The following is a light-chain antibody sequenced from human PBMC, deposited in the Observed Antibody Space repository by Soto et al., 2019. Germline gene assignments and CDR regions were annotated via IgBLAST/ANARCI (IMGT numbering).Light chain of an antibody. CDR2: EVS. CDR1: STDVGAYKY. V-gene: IGLV2-14*01. CDR3: SSYTSGGTWV. Sequence: QSVLTQPASVSGSPGQSITISCTGTSTDVGAYKYVSWYQQHPGKAPKLIIYEVSNRPSGVSDRFSGSKSGNTAFLTISGLQAEDEADYYCSSYTSGGTWVFGGGTKLTVL. J-gene: IGLJ3*02.